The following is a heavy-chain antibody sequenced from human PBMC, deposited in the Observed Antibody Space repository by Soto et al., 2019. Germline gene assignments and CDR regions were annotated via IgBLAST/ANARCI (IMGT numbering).Heavy chain of an antibody. CDR1: GYTFTTYY. J-gene: IGHJ4*02. V-gene: IGHV1-46*01. CDR3: ARHRSDRSVYNGGYSNY. D-gene: IGHD3-10*01. Sequence: QVQLVQSGAEVKKPGASVKVSCKASGYTFTTYYIQWVRQAPGQGLEWMGEISPSGGTTTYAQESKGRPTMTRDTSPSTVHMELCGLRSEDTAFYYCARHRSDRSVYNGGYSNYWGQGTLVTVSS. CDR2: ISPSGGTT.